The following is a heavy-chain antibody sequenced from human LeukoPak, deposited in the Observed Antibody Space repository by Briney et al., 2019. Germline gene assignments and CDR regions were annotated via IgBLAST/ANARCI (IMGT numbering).Heavy chain of an antibody. D-gene: IGHD2-21*01. J-gene: IGHJ5*02. CDR2: INHSGST. Sequence: SETLSLTCAVYGGSFSGYYWSWIRQPPGKGLEWIGEINHSGSTNYNPSLKSRVTISVDTSKNQFSLKLSSETAADTAVYYCARRPYSSPPLRNWFDPWGQGTLVTVSS. CDR1: GGSFSGYY. CDR3: ARRPYSSPPLRNWFDP. V-gene: IGHV4-34*01.